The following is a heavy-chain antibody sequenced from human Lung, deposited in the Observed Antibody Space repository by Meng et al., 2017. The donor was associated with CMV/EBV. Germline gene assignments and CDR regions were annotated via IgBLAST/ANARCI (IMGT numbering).Heavy chain of an antibody. J-gene: IGHJ4*02. V-gene: IGHV1-18*01. CDR3: ARVEVGITSGDY. Sequence: VQLGQAGGEVKKPGALVKVSWKPSGYTSTNYGITWVRQAPGQGLEWMGWISAYNGNTNYAQTLQGRLTMTTDTSTSTAYMELRSLRSDDTAVYYCARVEVGITSGDYWGQGTLVTVSS. CDR1: GYTSTNYG. D-gene: IGHD1-26*01. CDR2: ISAYNGNT.